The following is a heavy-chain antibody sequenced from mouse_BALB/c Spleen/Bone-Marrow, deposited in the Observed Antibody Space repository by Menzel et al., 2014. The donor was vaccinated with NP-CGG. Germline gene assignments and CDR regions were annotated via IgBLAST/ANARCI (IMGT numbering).Heavy chain of an antibody. V-gene: IGHV1S81*02. J-gene: IGHJ3*01. CDR1: GYTFTSYY. CDR3: TSFAY. Sequence: VQLQESGAELVKPGASVKLSCKASGYTFTSYYMYWVKQRPGQGLEWIGEINPSNGGTNFNEKFKSKATLTVDKSSSTAYMQLSSLTSEDSAVYYCTSFAYWGQGTLVTVSA. CDR2: INPSNGGT.